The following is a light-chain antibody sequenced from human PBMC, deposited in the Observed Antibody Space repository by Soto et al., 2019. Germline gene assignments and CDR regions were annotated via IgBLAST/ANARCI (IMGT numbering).Light chain of an antibody. CDR1: QDISNY. Sequence: DIQMTPSPSSLSASVGERVTITCQANQDISNYMNWYQQKPGKAPKLLIPDASNLKPGAPSRFSGSGSGTDFTFTISSLQPDDIATYYCQQYDNLWTFGPGTKVDIK. CDR2: DAS. J-gene: IGKJ3*01. V-gene: IGKV1-33*01. CDR3: QQYDNLWT.